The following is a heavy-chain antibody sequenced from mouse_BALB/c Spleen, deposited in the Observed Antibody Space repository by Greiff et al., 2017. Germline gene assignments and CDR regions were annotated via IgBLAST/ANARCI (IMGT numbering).Heavy chain of an antibody. D-gene: IGHD1-1*01. CDR3: ARDMGVYYYGIDY. J-gene: IGHJ2*01. CDR2: IWAGGST. V-gene: IGHV2-9*02. CDR1: GFSLTSYG. Sequence: VKLMESGPGLVAPSQSLSITCTVSGFSLTSYGVHWVRQPPGKGLEWLGVIWAGGSTNYNSALMSRLSISKDNSKSQVFLKMNSLQTDDTAMYYCARDMGVYYYGIDYWGQGTTLTVSS.